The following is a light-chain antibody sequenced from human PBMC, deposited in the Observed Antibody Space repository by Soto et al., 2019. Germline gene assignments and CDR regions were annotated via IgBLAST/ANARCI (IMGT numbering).Light chain of an antibody. CDR1: QSISNF. CDR2: AAS. Sequence: DIEMTQSPSSLSASVGDSVTITCRASQSISNFLTWYRKSPGRAPELLIYAASTLQSGVPSRFSGSGSGTDFTLTISSLQPEDFATYLCHQTCNPHLTFGGGTKVEI. CDR3: HQTCNPHLT. V-gene: IGKV1-39*01. J-gene: IGKJ4*01.